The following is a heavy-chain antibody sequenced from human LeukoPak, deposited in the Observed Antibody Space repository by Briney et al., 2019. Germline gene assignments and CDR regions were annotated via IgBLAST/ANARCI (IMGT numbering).Heavy chain of an antibody. CDR2: IYHSGST. D-gene: IGHD3-10*01. CDR1: GYSISSGYY. J-gene: IGHJ4*02. V-gene: IGHV4-38-2*01. Sequence: SETQSLTCAVSGYSISSGYYWGWIRQPPGKGLEWIGSIYHSGSTYYNPSLKSRVTISVDTSKNQFSLKLSSVTAADTAVYYCARHGVGLGYFDYWGQGTLVTVPS. CDR3: ARHGVGLGYFDY.